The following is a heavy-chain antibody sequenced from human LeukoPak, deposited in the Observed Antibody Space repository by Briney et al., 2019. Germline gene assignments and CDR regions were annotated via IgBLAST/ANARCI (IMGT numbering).Heavy chain of an antibody. CDR1: GGSISSSRDY. Sequence: SETLSLTCIVSGGSISSSRDYWAWIRQPPGKGLEWIANIYYSGSTYYSPSLKSRVIISVDTSKNQFSLKLSSVTAADTAVYYCANLISPGWFDPWAREPWSPSLQ. CDR2: IYYSGST. J-gene: IGHJ5*02. CDR3: ANLISPGWFDP. V-gene: IGHV4-39*01.